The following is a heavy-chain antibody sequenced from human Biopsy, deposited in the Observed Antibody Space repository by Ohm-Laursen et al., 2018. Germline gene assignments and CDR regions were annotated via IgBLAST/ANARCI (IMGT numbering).Heavy chain of an antibody. CDR2: IFYSANT. V-gene: IGHV4-31*02. CDR1: GASINGGRYY. D-gene: IGHD3-10*01. J-gene: IGHJ5*02. Sequence: SQTLSLTWPVSGASINGGRYYWNWIRHHPGKGLEGFGNIFYSANTYYNPSPKSRVTTSLDTSKNQFSLKLSSVTAADTAVYYCARGTNHYGSGRNRHWFDPWGQGTQVTVSS. CDR3: ARGTNHYGSGRNRHWFDP.